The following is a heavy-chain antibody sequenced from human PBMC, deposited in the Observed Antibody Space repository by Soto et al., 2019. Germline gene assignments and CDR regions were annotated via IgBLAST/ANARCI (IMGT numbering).Heavy chain of an antibody. CDR2: IYYDGIT. J-gene: IGHJ4*02. V-gene: IGHV4-39*01. Sequence: PSETLSLTCTVSGGSISSRSYYWGWIRQPPGKGLEWIASIYYDGITYYNPSLKSRVTMSVDTSKNQFSLKLGSVTAADTAVFYCARSDGHYCFDNWGQGTLVTVSS. CDR3: ARSDGHYCFDN. CDR1: GGSISSRSYY.